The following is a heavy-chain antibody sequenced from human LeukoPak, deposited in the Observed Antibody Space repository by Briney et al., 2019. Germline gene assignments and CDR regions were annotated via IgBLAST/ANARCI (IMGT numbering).Heavy chain of an antibody. CDR1: GFSFSNHG. D-gene: IGHD3-10*01. CDR3: ARDSYQDYYGRFDP. V-gene: IGHV3-33*01. CDR2: IWDDGNNK. J-gene: IGHJ5*02. Sequence: PGGSLRLSCAASGFSFSNHGMHWVRQAPGKRLEWVAVIWDDGNNKRYANSVNGRFTISRDNSENTLYLQMNGLTAEDTAMYYCARDSYQDYYGRFDPWGQGTLVIVCS.